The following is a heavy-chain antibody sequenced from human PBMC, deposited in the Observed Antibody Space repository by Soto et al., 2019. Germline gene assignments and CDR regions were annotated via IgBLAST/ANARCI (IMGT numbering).Heavy chain of an antibody. D-gene: IGHD6-13*01. CDR3: AKGKLGGIAAAGLFDY. J-gene: IGHJ4*02. Sequence: HPGGSLRLSCAASGFTFSSYAMSWVRQAPGKGLEWVSAISGSGGSTYYADSVKGRFTISRDNSKNTLYLQMNSLRAEDTAVYYCAKGKLGGIAAAGLFDYWGQGTLVTVSS. CDR1: GFTFSSYA. CDR2: ISGSGGST. V-gene: IGHV3-23*01.